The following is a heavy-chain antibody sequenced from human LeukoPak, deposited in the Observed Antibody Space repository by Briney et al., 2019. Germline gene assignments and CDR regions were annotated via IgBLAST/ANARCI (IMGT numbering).Heavy chain of an antibody. Sequence: GGSLRLSCAASGITFSSYAMHWVRQAPGKGLEWVAVISYDGSNKYYADSVKGRFTISRDNAKNTLYLQMNSLRAEDTAVYYCARGPYYGSGVNDYWGQGTLVTVSS. CDR2: ISYDGSNK. J-gene: IGHJ4*02. CDR3: ARGPYYGSGVNDY. V-gene: IGHV3-30*04. D-gene: IGHD3-10*01. CDR1: GITFSSYA.